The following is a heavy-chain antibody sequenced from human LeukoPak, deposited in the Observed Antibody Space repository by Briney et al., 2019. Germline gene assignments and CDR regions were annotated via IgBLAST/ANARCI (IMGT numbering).Heavy chain of an antibody. V-gene: IGHV4-4*09. CDR3: AGILRYYMDV. Sequence: SETLSLTCTVSGGSISSYYWSWIRQPPGKGLEWIGYIYTSGSTNYNPSLKSRVTISVDTSKNQFSLKLSSVTAADTAVYYCAGILRYYMDVWGKGTTVTVPS. CDR1: GGSISSYY. J-gene: IGHJ6*03. CDR2: IYTSGST.